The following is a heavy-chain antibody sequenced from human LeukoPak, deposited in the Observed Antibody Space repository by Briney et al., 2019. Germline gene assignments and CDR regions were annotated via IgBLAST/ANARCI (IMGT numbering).Heavy chain of an antibody. D-gene: IGHD3-10*01. CDR3: ARTRYYYNSRSYGAPYYFDY. V-gene: IGHV4-39*01. Sequence: SETLSLTCAVSGGSISSNSYYWGWIRQPPGKGLERIGSIYYSGSTYYNPSLKSRVTISVDTSKNQFSLKLSSVTAADTAVYYCARTRYYYNSRSYGAPYYFDYWGQGTLVTVSS. J-gene: IGHJ4*02. CDR1: GGSISSNSYY. CDR2: IYYSGST.